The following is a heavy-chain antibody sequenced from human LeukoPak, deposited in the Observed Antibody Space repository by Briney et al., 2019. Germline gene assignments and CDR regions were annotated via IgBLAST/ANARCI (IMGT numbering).Heavy chain of an antibody. D-gene: IGHD1-14*01. V-gene: IGHV4-34*01. CDR1: GGSFSGYY. J-gene: IGHJ4*02. CDR3: ASVTGGGVHFDS. Sequence: SETLSLTCAVYGGSFSGYYWSWIRQSPGKGLEWIGEINHSGSTNYNPSLKSRVTISVDTSKNQFSLKLSSVTAADTAVYYCASVTGGGVHFDSWGQGTLVTVSS. CDR2: INHSGST.